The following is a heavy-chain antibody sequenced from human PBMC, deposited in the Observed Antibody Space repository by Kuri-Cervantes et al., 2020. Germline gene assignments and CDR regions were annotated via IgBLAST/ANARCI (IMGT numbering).Heavy chain of an antibody. Sequence: ASVKVSCKASGYTFTGYYMHWVRQAPGQGLEWMGWINPNSGGTNYAQKFQGRVTITRDTSASTAYMELRSLRSDDTAVYYCARVNAANYDILTGYYMGYFDYWGQGTLVTVSS. CDR1: GYTFTGYY. V-gene: IGHV1-2*02. CDR3: ARVNAANYDILTGYYMGYFDY. CDR2: INPNSGGT. J-gene: IGHJ4*02. D-gene: IGHD3-9*01.